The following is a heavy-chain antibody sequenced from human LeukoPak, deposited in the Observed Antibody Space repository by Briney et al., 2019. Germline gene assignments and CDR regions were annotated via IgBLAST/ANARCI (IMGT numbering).Heavy chain of an antibody. CDR2: IYSDGTT. Sequence: PGGSLRLSCAASGFTFTNNYMSWVRQAPGKGLEWVSVIYSDGTTYYADSVKGRFTISRDNSKNTLYLQMNTLRAEDTAVYYCARETTAPYRHFDYWGQGALVTVSS. D-gene: IGHD4-17*01. CDR3: ARETTAPYRHFDY. V-gene: IGHV3-66*01. J-gene: IGHJ4*02. CDR1: GFTFTNNY.